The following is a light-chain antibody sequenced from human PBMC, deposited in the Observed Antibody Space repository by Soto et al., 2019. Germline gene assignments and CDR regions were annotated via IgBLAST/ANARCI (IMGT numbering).Light chain of an antibody. V-gene: IGLV1-40*01. J-gene: IGLJ1*01. CDR1: SSNTGAGYD. Sequence: QLVLTQPPSVSGAPGQRVTISCTGSSSNTGAGYDVHWYQQLPGTAPKLLIYANTNRPSGVPDRFSGSKSGTSASLAITGLQTDDEADYYCQSYDSSLSAWVFGTGTKLTVL. CDR2: ANT. CDR3: QSYDSSLSAWV.